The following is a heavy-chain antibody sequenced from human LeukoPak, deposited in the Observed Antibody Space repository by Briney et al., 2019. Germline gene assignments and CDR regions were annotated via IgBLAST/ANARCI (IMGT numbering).Heavy chain of an antibody. V-gene: IGHV2-70*12. CDR3: ARREAYSSSWGHFDY. J-gene: IGHJ4*02. CDR2: IDWDDDK. CDR1: GFSLSTSGVG. Sequence: SGPTLVKPTQTLTLTCTFSGFSLSTSGVGVGWIRQPPGKALEWLARIDWDDDKYYSTSLKTRLTISKDTSKNQVVLTMTNMDPVDTATYYCARREAYSSSWGHFDYWGQGTLVSVSS. D-gene: IGHD6-13*01.